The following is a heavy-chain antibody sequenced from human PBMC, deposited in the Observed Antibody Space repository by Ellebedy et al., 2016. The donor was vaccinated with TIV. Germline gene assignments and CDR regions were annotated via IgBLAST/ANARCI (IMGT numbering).Heavy chain of an antibody. D-gene: IGHD5-18*01. J-gene: IGHJ5*02. CDR1: GLTFDDYT. Sequence: GGSLRLSCAASGLTFDDYTMHWVRQAPGKGLEWVSLISWDGGNTYYADSVKGRFTISRDNSKNTLYLQMNSLRAEDTAMYFCAKTSGYFDPWGQGTPVTVSS. V-gene: IGHV3-43*01. CDR2: ISWDGGNT. CDR3: AKTSGYFDP.